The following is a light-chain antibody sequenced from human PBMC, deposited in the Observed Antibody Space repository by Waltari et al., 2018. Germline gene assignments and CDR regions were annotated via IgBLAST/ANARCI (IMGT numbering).Light chain of an antibody. J-gene: IGLJ1*01. CDR3: SSYTASRLYV. Sequence: QSALTQPASVSGSPGQSITISGTGTTIDAAGYNYVSWYQQYPGKAPKLVIHDVSSRPSGTSDRFSGSKSGNTASLIISGLQADDEADYYCSSYTASRLYVFGTGTKVTVL. CDR1: TIDAAGYNY. V-gene: IGLV2-14*03. CDR2: DVS.